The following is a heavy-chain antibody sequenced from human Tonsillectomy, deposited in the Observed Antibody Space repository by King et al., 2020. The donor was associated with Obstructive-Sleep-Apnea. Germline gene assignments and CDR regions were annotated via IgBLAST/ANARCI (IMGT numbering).Heavy chain of an antibody. J-gene: IGHJ4*02. Sequence: DVQLVESGGGLVQPGGSLRLSCAASGFTFSSHAMSWVRQAPGKGLEWVSGISGSGGSTYFADSVKGRFTISRDNSKNTLYLQMNSLRAEDTAVYYCASFAQWLSAQVDYWGQGTLVTVSS. CDR2: ISGSGGST. V-gene: IGHV3-23*04. D-gene: IGHD3-22*01. CDR3: ASFAQWLSAQVDY. CDR1: GFTFSSHA.